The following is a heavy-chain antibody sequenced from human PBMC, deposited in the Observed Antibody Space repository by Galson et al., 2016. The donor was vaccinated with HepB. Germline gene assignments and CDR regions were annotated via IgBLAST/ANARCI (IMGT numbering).Heavy chain of an antibody. CDR2: IYYSGTT. Sequence: TLSLTCTVSGASISSGGYYWSWIRQQPGKGLEWIGYIYYSGTTYYNPSLESRLTISVDTSKNQFSLKLSSVTVADTAVCYCARDYGDYGGNIRNWFDTWGHGTLVTVSS. J-gene: IGHJ5*01. D-gene: IGHD4-23*01. CDR1: GASISSGGYY. CDR3: ARDYGDYGGNIRNWFDT. V-gene: IGHV4-31*03.